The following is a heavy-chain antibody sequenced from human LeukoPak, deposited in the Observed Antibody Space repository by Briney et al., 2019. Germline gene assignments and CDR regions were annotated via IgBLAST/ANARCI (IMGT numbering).Heavy chain of an antibody. CDR3: ATAARDVDYYYYYMDV. V-gene: IGHV3-72*01. D-gene: IGHD2-15*01. J-gene: IGHJ6*03. CDR2: TRNKASSYTT. Sequence: GWSVRLSCAASGFSFSDHYMDWVRQAAGQGLEWVGRTRNKASSYTTEYAASVKGRFTISRDDSKNSLYLQMNSLKTEDTAVYYCATAARDVDYYYYYMDVWGKGTTVTVSS. CDR1: GFSFSDHY.